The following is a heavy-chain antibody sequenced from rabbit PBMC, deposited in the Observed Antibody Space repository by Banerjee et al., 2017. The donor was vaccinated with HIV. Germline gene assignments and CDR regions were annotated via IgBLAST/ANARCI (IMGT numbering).Heavy chain of an antibody. CDR3: VRELGGAERDINL. CDR2: ICSDIGKA. CDR1: GIDFSSYHY. V-gene: IGHV1S45*01. D-gene: IGHD1-1*01. Sequence: QEQLKESGGGLVQPGGSLTLTCTASGIDFSSYHYMCWVRQAPGKGLEWIGCICSDIGKAYYASWAKGRFTISKTSSTTMTLQMTGLTAADTATYFCVRELGGAERDINLWGQGTLVTDS. J-gene: IGHJ4*01.